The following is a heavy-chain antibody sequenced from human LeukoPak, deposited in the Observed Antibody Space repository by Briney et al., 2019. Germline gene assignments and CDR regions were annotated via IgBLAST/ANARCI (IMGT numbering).Heavy chain of an antibody. D-gene: IGHD3-9*01. J-gene: IGHJ4*02. V-gene: IGHV3-23*01. CDR3: AKWGDYDVLTGYYVSDY. CDR2: ITGSGGNT. Sequence: LSGGSLRLSCVASGFTFSNYAMSWVRQAPGKGLEWVPAITGSGGNTYYADSVKGRFTISRDNSKNTVFLQMNSLRAEDTAVYYCAKWGDYDVLTGYYVSDYWGQGTLVTVSS. CDR1: GFTFSNYA.